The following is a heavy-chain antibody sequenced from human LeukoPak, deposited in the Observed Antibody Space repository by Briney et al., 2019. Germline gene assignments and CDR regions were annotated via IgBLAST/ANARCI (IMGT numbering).Heavy chain of an antibody. CDR3: AAVIDY. CDR1: GFTFSNYE. J-gene: IGHJ4*02. V-gene: IGHV3-48*03. CDR2: ISNSGNTK. Sequence: GGSLRLSCAASGFTFSNYEMNWIRQAPGKGLEWISYISNSGNTKYYADSVKSRFSISRDNANNSVYLQMNNLRAEDTAVYYCAAVIDYWGQGTLVTVSS.